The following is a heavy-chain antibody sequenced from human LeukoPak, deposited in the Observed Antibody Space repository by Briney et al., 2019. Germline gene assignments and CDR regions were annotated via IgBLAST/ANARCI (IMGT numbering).Heavy chain of an antibody. CDR1: GGSISSTSYY. CDR2: IYYSGST. D-gene: IGHD3-10*01. CDR3: ARSPGHYHGSGDY. J-gene: IGHJ4*02. Sequence: PSETLSLTCTVSGGSISSTSYYWGWIRQPPGKGLEWIGSIYYSGSTYYNPSLKSRVTISVATSKNQFSLKLSSVTAADTAVYYCARSPGHYHGSGDYWGQGTLVTVSS. V-gene: IGHV4-39*07.